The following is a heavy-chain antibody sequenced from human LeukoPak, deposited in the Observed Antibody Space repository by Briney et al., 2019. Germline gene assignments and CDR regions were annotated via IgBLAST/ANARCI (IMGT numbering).Heavy chain of an antibody. CDR2: INHSGST. Sequence: SETLSLTCAVYGGSFSGYYWSWIRQPPGKGLEWIGEINHSGSTNYNPSLKSRVTISVDTSKNQFSLKLSSETAADTAVYYCARGASVTTSRTYWYFDLWGRGTLVTVSS. V-gene: IGHV4-34*01. D-gene: IGHD4-17*01. CDR1: GGSFSGYY. J-gene: IGHJ2*01. CDR3: ARGASVTTSRTYWYFDL.